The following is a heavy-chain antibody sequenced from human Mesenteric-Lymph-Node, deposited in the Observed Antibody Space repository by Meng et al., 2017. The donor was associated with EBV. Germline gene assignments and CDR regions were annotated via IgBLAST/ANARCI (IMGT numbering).Heavy chain of an antibody. J-gene: IGHJ4*02. CDR3: AGDPGVDY. V-gene: IGHV3-21*01. CDR1: GFSFSSYN. D-gene: IGHD4-17*01. CDR2: ISSSSSHI. Sequence: EVQLVESGGXLGEPGGSLRLSCGASGFSFSSYNMNWVRQAPGKGLEWVSCISSSSSHIYYADSVKGRFTISRDNAKNSLYLQMNNLRAEDTAIYYCAGDPGVDYWGQGTLVTVSS.